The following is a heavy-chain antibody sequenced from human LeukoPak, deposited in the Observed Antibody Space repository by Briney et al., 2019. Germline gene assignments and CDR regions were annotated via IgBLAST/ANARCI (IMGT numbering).Heavy chain of an antibody. Sequence: SETLSLTRTVSGDSISSSVYYWGWIRQPPGKGLEWIGSIYYSGSTYYNPSLKSRVTMSVDTSKNQFSLKLSSVTAADTAVYYCARGPGNYYDSPYYFDYWGQGTLVTVSS. J-gene: IGHJ4*02. D-gene: IGHD3-22*01. CDR2: IYYSGST. V-gene: IGHV4-39*07. CDR3: ARGPGNYYDSPYYFDY. CDR1: GDSISSSVYY.